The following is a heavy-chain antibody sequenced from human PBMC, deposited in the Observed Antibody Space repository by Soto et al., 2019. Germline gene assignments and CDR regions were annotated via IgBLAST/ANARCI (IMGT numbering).Heavy chain of an antibody. CDR2: IIPILGIA. J-gene: IGHJ4*02. Sequence: QVQLVQSGAEVKKPGSSVKVSCKASGGTFSSYTISWVRQAPGQGLEWMGRIIPILGIANYAQKFQGRVTITADKSTSTAYRELSSLRSEDTAVYYCARGRGFYYDSSGSFDYWGQGTLVTVSS. CDR3: ARGRGFYYDSSGSFDY. D-gene: IGHD3-22*01. V-gene: IGHV1-69*02. CDR1: GGTFSSYT.